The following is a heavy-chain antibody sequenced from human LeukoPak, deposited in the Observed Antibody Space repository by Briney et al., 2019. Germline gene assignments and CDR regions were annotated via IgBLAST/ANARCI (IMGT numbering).Heavy chain of an antibody. CDR1: GFTFSRDG. CDR2: ISNDETNK. CDR3: AKEGQRGSYGVYDDYH. D-gene: IGHD5/OR15-5a*01. Sequence: GRSLRLSCAASGFTFSRDGIHWVRQAPGKGLEWVAVISNDETNKYYTDSVKGRFTISRDNSKNMVYLQMNSLRVEDTAIYYCAKEGQRGSYGVYDDYHWGQGTLVTVSS. V-gene: IGHV3-30*18. J-gene: IGHJ5*02.